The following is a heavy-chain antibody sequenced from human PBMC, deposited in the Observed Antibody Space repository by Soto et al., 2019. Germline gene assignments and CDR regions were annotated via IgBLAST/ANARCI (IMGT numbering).Heavy chain of an antibody. D-gene: IGHD2-2*01. Sequence: QVQLVQSGAEVKKPGSSVKVSCKASGGTFSSYAISWVRQAPGQGLEWMGGIIPIFGTANYAQKFQGRVTITADESTSTAYMELSSLRSEDTAVYYCARDVPCSSTSCYYYYGMDVWGQGTTVTVSS. J-gene: IGHJ6*02. CDR3: ARDVPCSSTSCYYYYGMDV. CDR1: GGTFSSYA. V-gene: IGHV1-69*01. CDR2: IIPIFGTA.